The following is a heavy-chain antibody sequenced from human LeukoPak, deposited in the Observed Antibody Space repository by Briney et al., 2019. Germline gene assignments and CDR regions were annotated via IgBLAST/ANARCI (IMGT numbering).Heavy chain of an antibody. D-gene: IGHD2-15*01. J-gene: IGHJ3*02. V-gene: IGHV3-53*01. Sequence: PGGSLRLSCAASGFTFSSYAMSWVRQAPGKGLEWVSVIYSGGSTYYADSVKGRFTISRDNSKNTLYLQMNSLRAEDTAVYYCASRNCSGGSCYGTRDAFDIWGQGTMVTVSS. CDR1: GFTFSSYA. CDR2: IYSGGST. CDR3: ASRNCSGGSCYGTRDAFDI.